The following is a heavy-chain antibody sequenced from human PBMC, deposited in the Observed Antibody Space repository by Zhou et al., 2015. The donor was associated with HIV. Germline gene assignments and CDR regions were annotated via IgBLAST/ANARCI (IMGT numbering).Heavy chain of an antibody. V-gene: IGHV1-2*02. D-gene: IGHD3-10*01. Sequence: QVQLVQSGAEVKKPGASVKVSCKASGYTFTGYYMHWVRQAPGQGLEWMGWINPNSGGTNYAQKFQGRVTMTRDTSISTAYMELSRLRSDDTAVYYCARDPRVRGVINYYYGMDVWGQGTTGHRLL. J-gene: IGHJ6*02. CDR1: GYTFTGYY. CDR3: ARDPRVRGVINYYYGMDV. CDR2: INPNSGGT.